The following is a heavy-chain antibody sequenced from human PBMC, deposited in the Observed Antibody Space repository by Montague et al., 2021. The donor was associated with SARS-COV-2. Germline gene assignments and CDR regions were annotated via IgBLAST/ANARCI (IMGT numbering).Heavy chain of an antibody. CDR2: IDWDDDT. Sequence: PALVKPTQTLTLTCTFSGFSVSTSGLCVSWIRQPPGKALEWLALIDWDDDTYYSTSLKTRLAISKDTSKIQVVLTVTDMDPVDTGTYYCARIPEYSSGGGPDWYFDLWGRGTLVTVSS. V-gene: IGHV2-70*01. J-gene: IGHJ2*01. CDR1: GFSVSTSGLC. CDR3: ARIPEYSSGGGPDWYFDL. D-gene: IGHD6-19*01.